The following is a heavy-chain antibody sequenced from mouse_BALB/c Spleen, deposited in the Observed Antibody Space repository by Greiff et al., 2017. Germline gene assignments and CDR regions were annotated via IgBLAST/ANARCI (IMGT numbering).Heavy chain of an antibody. CDR2: INSNGGST. V-gene: IGHV5-6-3*01. CDR3: ARDPDSITTATGFDY. CDR1: GFTFSSYG. J-gene: IGHJ2*01. Sequence: EVQVVESGGGLVQPGGSLKLSCAASGFTFSSYGMSWVRQTPDKRLELVATINSNGGSTYYPDSVKGRFTISRDNAKNTLYLQMSSLKSEDTAMYYCARDPDSITTATGFDYWGQGTTLTVSS. D-gene: IGHD1-2*01.